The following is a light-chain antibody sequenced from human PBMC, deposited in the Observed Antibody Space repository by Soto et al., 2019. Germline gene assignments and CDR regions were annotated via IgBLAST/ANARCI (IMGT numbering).Light chain of an antibody. Sequence: EILLTQSPGTLSLSPWESATLSCGASERVCRNYLAWFQHKPGHAPRLLIYGASTRATGIPARFSGSGSGTEFTLTISSLQSEDFAVYYCQQYDTWPLTFGGGTKVDI. CDR2: GAS. CDR1: ERVCRN. J-gene: IGKJ4*01. V-gene: IGKV3-15*01. CDR3: QQYDTWPLT.